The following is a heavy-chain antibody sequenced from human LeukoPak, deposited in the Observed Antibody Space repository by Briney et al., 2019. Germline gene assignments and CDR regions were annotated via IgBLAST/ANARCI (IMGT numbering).Heavy chain of an antibody. CDR2: ISSSGSTI. CDR1: GFTFSSYD. V-gene: IGHV3-48*02. Sequence: GGSLRLSCAASGFTFSSYDMNWVRQAPGKGLEWVSYISSSGSTIYYADSVKGRFTISRDNAKNSLYLQMNSLRDEDTAVYYCVRGDGWFGELLNFDNWGQGTLVTVSS. J-gene: IGHJ4*02. D-gene: IGHD3-10*01. CDR3: VRGDGWFGELLNFDN.